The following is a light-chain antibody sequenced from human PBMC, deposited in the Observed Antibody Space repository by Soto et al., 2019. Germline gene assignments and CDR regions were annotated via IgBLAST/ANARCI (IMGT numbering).Light chain of an antibody. CDR3: QKYSSVPV. V-gene: IGKV1-27*01. J-gene: IGKJ3*01. CDR2: AAS. CDR1: QGIRNF. Sequence: DIQMTQSPTSLSASVGDRVTITCRASQGIRNFVAWYQQKPGKAPKLLIYAASTLQSGVPSRFSGSGSGTDLPLPINSLQPEDVATYSCQKYSSVPVFGPGTKVEIK.